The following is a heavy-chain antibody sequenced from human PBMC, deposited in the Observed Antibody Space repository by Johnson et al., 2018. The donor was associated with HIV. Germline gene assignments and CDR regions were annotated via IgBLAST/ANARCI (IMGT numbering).Heavy chain of an antibody. J-gene: IGHJ3*02. CDR1: GFTFSSYP. D-gene: IGHD6-13*01. Sequence: QVQLVESGGGVVQPGRSLRLSCAASGFTFSSYPMHWVRQAPGKGLQWVAVISYDGSNKYFADSVKGRFTISRDNSKNTVYLQMNSLRAEDMAVYYCAKVAVATAAGGVALDIWGPGTMVTVSS. V-gene: IGHV3-30*04. CDR2: ISYDGSNK. CDR3: AKVAVATAAGGVALDI.